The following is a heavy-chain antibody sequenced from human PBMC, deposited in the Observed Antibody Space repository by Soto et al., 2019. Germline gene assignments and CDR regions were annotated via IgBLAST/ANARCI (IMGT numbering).Heavy chain of an antibody. CDR1: GGTFSSYA. CDR2: IIPIFGTA. Sequence: SVKVSCKASGGTFSSYAISWVRQAPGQGLEWMGGIIPIFGTANYAQKFQGRVTITADESTSTAYVELSSLRSEDTAVYYCARGGGGGYEGAFDIWGQGTMVTVSS. D-gene: IGHD5-12*01. J-gene: IGHJ3*02. V-gene: IGHV1-69*13. CDR3: ARGGGGGYEGAFDI.